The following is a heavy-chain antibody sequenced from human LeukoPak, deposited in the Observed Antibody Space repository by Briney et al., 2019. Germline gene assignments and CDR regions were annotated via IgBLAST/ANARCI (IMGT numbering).Heavy chain of an antibody. CDR2: IYYSGST. D-gene: IGHD3-10*01. Sequence: SETLSLTCTVSGGSISSYYWSWIRQPPGKGLEWIGYIYYSGSTNYNPSLKSRVTMSVDTSKNQFSLKLSPVTAADTAVYYCAFRYYYGSRDWFDPWGQGTLVTVSS. J-gene: IGHJ5*02. CDR1: GGSISSYY. CDR3: AFRYYYGSRDWFDP. V-gene: IGHV4-59*12.